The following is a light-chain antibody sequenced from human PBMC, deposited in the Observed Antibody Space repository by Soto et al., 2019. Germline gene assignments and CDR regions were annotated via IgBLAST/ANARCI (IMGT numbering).Light chain of an antibody. Sequence: EIVMTQSPATLSVSPGEGATLSCRASQSLSSNLAWHQQKPGQAPRLLIYGASTRATGIPARFSGSGSGTEFTLTISSLQSEDFAVYFCQQYNNWPPWTFGQGTKVDIK. CDR3: QQYNNWPPWT. CDR2: GAS. V-gene: IGKV3-15*01. J-gene: IGKJ1*01. CDR1: QSLSSN.